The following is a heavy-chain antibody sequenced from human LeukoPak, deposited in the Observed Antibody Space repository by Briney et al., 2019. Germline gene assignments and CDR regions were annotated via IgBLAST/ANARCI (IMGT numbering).Heavy chain of an antibody. CDR1: GFTFSSYS. V-gene: IGHV3-21*01. J-gene: IGHJ4*02. CDR2: ISSSSSYI. D-gene: IGHD1-20*01. Sequence: GGSLRLSCAASGFTFSSYSMNWVRQAPGKGLEWVSSISSSSSYIYYADSVKGRFTISRDNAKNSLYLQMNSLRAEDTAVYYCARYGITGILREEGDDYWGQGTLVTVSS. CDR3: ARYGITGILREEGDDY.